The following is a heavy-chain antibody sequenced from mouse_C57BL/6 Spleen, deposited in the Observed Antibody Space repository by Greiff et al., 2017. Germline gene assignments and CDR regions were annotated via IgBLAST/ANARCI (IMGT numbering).Heavy chain of an antibody. CDR3: ARGISGGYFEV. J-gene: IGHJ1*03. D-gene: IGHD5-2*01. Sequence: EVQLQESGPGMVKPSQSLSLTCTVTGYSITSGYDWHWIRHFPGNKLEWMGYISYSGSTNYNPSLKSRISITHDTSKNHFFLKLNSVTTEDTATYYCARGISGGYFEVWGTGTTVTVSS. CDR1: GYSITSGYD. V-gene: IGHV3-1*01. CDR2: ISYSGST.